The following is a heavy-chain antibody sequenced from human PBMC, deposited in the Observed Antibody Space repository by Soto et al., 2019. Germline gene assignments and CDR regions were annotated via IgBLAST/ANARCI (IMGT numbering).Heavy chain of an antibody. CDR3: AAVSSYYYMDV. CDR2: IYYSGST. Sequence: TSETLSLTCTVSGGSISSYYWSWIRQPPGKGLEWIGYIYYSGSTNYNPSLKSRVTISVDTSKNQFSLKLSSVTAADTAVYYCAAVSSYYYMDVWGKGTTVTVSS. J-gene: IGHJ6*03. CDR1: GGSISSYY. V-gene: IGHV4-59*08.